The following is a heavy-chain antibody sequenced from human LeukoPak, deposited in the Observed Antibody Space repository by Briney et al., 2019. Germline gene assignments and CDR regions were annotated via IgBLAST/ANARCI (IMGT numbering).Heavy chain of an antibody. V-gene: IGHV1-2*06. J-gene: IGHJ4*02. Sequence: ASVKVSCTASGYTLTDYYMHWVRQAPGQGLEWMGRINPNSGGTNYAQKFQGRVTMTRDTSISTVYMELSRLRSDDTAVYYCASEGSYDSDYGIDYWGQGTLVTVSS. CDR3: ASEGSYDSDYGIDY. CDR1: GYTLTDYY. D-gene: IGHD4-17*01. CDR2: INPNSGGT.